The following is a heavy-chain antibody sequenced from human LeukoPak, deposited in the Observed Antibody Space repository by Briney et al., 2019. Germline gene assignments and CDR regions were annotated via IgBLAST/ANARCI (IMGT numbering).Heavy chain of an antibody. D-gene: IGHD1-26*01. J-gene: IGHJ5*02. V-gene: IGHV1-8*01. CDR3: ARGVGATVSYWFDP. CDR2: MNPNSGNT. CDR1: GYTFTSYD. Sequence: EASVTVSCKASGYTFTSYDINWVRQATGQGLEWMGWMNPNSGNTGYAQKFQGRVTMTRNTSISTAYMELSSLRSEDTAVYYCARGVGATVSYWFDPWGQGTLVTVSS.